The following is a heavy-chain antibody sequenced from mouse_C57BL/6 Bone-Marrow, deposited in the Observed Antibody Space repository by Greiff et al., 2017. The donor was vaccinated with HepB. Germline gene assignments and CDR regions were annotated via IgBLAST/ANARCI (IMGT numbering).Heavy chain of an antibody. CDR2: IDPETGGT. CDR3: TFYSNGYFDV. CDR1: GYTFTDYE. D-gene: IGHD2-5*01. V-gene: IGHV1-15*01. J-gene: IGHJ1*03. Sequence: VQLQQSGAELVRPGASVTLSCKASGYTFTDYEMHWVKQTPVHGLEWIGAIDPETGGTAYNQKFKGKAILTADKSSSTAYMELRSLTSEDSAVYYCTFYSNGYFDVWGTGTTVTVSS.